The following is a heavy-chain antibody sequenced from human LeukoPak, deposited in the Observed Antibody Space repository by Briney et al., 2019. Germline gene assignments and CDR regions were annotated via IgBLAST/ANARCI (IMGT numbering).Heavy chain of an antibody. Sequence: GGSLRLSCAASGFTFSNCAMSWVRQAPGKGLEWVSAISNSGGSTYYADSVKGRFAISRDDSKNTLWLRMSSLRADDTAVYYCTRQDPSSSGWYPWGQGTLVTVS. CDR1: GFTFSNCA. CDR3: TRQDPSSSGWYP. V-gene: IGHV3-23*01. J-gene: IGHJ5*02. CDR2: ISNSGGST. D-gene: IGHD6-13*01.